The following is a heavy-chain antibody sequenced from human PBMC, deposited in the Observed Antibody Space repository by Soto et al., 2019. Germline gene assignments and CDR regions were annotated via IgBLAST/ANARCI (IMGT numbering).Heavy chain of an antibody. D-gene: IGHD6-13*01. CDR3: AKPGIAAAGSNYYFDY. CDR2: IWYDGSNK. Sequence: SLRLSCAASGFTFSSYGMHWVRQAPGKGLEWVAVIWYDGSNKYYADSVKGRFTISRDNSKNTLYLQMNSLRAEDTAVYYCAKPGIAAAGSNYYFDYWGQGTLVTVSS. CDR1: GFTFSSYG. V-gene: IGHV3-33*06. J-gene: IGHJ4*02.